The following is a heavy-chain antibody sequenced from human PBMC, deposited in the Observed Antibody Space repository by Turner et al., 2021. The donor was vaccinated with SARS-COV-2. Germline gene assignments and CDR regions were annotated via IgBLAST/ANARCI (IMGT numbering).Heavy chain of an antibody. CDR2: ISSSSSTI. Sequence: EVQLVESGGGVLPTGASLSLSCAASGVTFSIYTMTCVRQARGKVLEWVSYISSSSSTIYYAVSVKGRFTISRDKAKNSLYLQMNSLGAEDTAVYYCARDLGGYFDYWGQGTLVTVSS. CDR3: ARDLGGYFDY. V-gene: IGHV3-48*01. J-gene: IGHJ4*02. CDR1: GVTFSIYT. D-gene: IGHD2-15*01.